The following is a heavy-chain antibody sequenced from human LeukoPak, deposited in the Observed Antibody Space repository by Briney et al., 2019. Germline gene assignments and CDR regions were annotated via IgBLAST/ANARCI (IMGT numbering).Heavy chain of an antibody. J-gene: IGHJ5*02. Sequence: SGTLSLTCAISGDSISRTNWWSWVRQPPGKGLEWIGNIFDGGSTFYKPSLKSRVTMSVDTSKNQFSLNLTSVTAADTAVYYCARVSWFADRKWFDPWGQGTLVTVSS. CDR2: IFDGGST. CDR3: ARVSWFADRKWFDP. V-gene: IGHV4-4*02. D-gene: IGHD3-10*01. CDR1: GDSISRTNW.